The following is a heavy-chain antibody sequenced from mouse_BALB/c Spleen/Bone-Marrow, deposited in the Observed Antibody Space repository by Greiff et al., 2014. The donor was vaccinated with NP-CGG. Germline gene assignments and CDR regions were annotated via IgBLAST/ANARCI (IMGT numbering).Heavy chain of an antibody. CDR3: TNLYDYDEGY. J-gene: IGHJ2*01. D-gene: IGHD2-4*01. V-gene: IGHV1-5*01. Sequence: VHVKQSGTVLARPGASVKMSCKASGYTFTSYWMHRVEQRPGQGLEWIGAIYPGNSDTSYNQKFKGKAKLTAVTSTSTAYMELSSLTNEDSAVYYCTNLYDYDEGYWGQGTTLTVSS. CDR2: IYPGNSDT. CDR1: GYTFTSYW.